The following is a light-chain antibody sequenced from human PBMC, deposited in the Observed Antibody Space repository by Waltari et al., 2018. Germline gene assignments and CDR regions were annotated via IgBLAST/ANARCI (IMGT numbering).Light chain of an antibody. J-gene: IGKJ3*01. Sequence: DIQMTQSPSSLSASVGDRVTITCRGSQSISSFLNWYQQKPGKAPRLLIYAASSLQSGVPSRFSGSGSGTDFTLTISSLQPEDFATYYCQQSYITLPGLTFGPGTKVDLK. V-gene: IGKV1-39*01. CDR2: AAS. CDR3: QQSYITLPGLT. CDR1: QSISSF.